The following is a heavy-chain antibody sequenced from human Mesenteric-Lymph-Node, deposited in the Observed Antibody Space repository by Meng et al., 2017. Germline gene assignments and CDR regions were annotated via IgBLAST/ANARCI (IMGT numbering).Heavy chain of an antibody. J-gene: IGHJ4*02. CDR1: GGSLSGYY. CDR3: ARGGATPMIIKY. D-gene: IGHD3-10*01. Sequence: QVQLKQWGAEVLKLSETLSPTCVVYGGSLSGYYWGWIRQPSGKGLEWMGEVYHNGVTKYSPSLRSRVVISIDTSKNQFSLNLRSVSAADTAMYYCARGGATPMIIKYWGPGTLVTVSS. CDR2: VYHNGVT. V-gene: IGHV4-34*02.